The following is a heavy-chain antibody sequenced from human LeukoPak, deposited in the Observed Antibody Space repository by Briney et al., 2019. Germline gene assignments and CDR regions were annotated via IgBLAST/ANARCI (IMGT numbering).Heavy chain of an antibody. D-gene: IGHD1-26*01. CDR1: GFTFSSYG. Sequence: GGSLRLSCAASGFTFSSYGMHWVRQAPGKGLEWVAFIRYGGNNKYYPDSVKGRFTISRDNSKNTLYLQMNSLRAEDTAVYYCAKDGVEGASYYYMDVWGKGTTVTVSS. V-gene: IGHV3-30*02. CDR2: IRYGGNNK. CDR3: AKDGVEGASYYYMDV. J-gene: IGHJ6*03.